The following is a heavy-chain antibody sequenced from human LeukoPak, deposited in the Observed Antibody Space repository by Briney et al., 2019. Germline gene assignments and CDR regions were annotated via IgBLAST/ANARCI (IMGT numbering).Heavy chain of an antibody. CDR3: AKPHYYDSSSYYYVDYFDY. CDR1: GFTFSSYA. V-gene: IGHV3-23*01. D-gene: IGHD3-22*01. Sequence: PGGSLRLSCAASGFTFSSYAMSWVRQAPGKGLEWVSAISGSGGSTYYADSVKGRFTISRDNSKNTLYLQMNSLRAEDTAVYYCAKPHYYDSSSYYYVDYFDYWGQGTLVTVSS. J-gene: IGHJ4*02. CDR2: ISGSGGST.